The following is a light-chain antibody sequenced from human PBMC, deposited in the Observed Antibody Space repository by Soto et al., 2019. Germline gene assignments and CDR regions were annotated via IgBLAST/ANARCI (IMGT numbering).Light chain of an antibody. CDR2: DDN. V-gene: IGLV1-51*01. J-gene: IGLJ1*01. CDR1: SSNIGGNS. CDR3: GSWDSSLSAYV. Sequence: QSVMTQPPSVSAATGQKVTISCSGSSSNIGGNSVSWYQQLPGTAPKLLIYDDNKRPPGIPDRFSGSKSGTSATLGITGFQTGDEADYYCGSWDSSLSAYVFGTGTKLTVL.